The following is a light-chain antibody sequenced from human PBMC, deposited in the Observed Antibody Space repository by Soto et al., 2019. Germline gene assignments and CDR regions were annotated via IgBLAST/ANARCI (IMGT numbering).Light chain of an antibody. V-gene: IGKV1-5*03. CDR2: KAS. CDR1: QNVSNW. Sequence: DVEMTQSPSTLPTSIGDRVTINCRASQNVSNWLAWYQQKPGKAPKLLIYKASRLESGVPSRFSAGGSGTDFTLPINSLQSDDFATYFCHQYTKKPTFGQGTKMEIK. J-gene: IGKJ2*01. CDR3: HQYTKKPT.